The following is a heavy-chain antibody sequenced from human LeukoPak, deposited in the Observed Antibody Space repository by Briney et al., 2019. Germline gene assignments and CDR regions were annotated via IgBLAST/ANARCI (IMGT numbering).Heavy chain of an antibody. J-gene: IGHJ6*02. Sequence: GASVKVSCKASGYTFTSYGISWVRQAPGQGLEWMGRIIPIFGIANYAQKFQGRVTITADKSTSTAYMELSSLRSEDTAVYHCARVPDTAMVTYYGMDVWGQGTTVTVSS. V-gene: IGHV1-69*04. CDR1: GYTFTSYG. CDR3: ARVPDTAMVTYYGMDV. D-gene: IGHD5-18*01. CDR2: IIPIFGIA.